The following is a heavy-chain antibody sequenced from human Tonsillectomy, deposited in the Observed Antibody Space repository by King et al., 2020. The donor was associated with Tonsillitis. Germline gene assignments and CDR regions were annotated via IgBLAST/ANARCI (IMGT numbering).Heavy chain of an antibody. Sequence: VQLVESGAEVRKPGASVKVSCKAFGYTFTGYYMHWVRQAPGQGLEWMGWINPNTGGTDYAQKFQGRVTMTRDTSISTAYMELSSLRSDDTAVYYCALMGVVPAAPPMDVWGQGTTVTVSS. CDR1: GYTFTGYY. J-gene: IGHJ6*02. CDR3: ALMGVVPAAPPMDV. V-gene: IGHV1-2*02. CDR2: INPNTGGT. D-gene: IGHD2-2*01.